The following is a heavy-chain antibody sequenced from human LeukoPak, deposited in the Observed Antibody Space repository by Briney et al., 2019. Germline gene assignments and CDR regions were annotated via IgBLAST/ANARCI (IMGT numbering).Heavy chain of an antibody. CDR1: GYSISSGYY. V-gene: IGHV4-38-2*02. J-gene: IGHJ3*02. CDR3: ARRMWGRGAFDI. CDR2: IYHSGST. Sequence: SETLSLTCTVSGYSISSGYYWGWIRQPPGKGLEWIGSIYHSGSTYYNPTLKSRVTISVDTSKNQFSLKLSSVTAADTAVYFCARRMWGRGAFDIWGQGTMVTVSS. D-gene: IGHD1-26*01.